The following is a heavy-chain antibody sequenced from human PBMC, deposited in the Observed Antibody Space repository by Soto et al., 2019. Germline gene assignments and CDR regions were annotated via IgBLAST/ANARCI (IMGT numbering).Heavy chain of an antibody. CDR3: ARDPRGYSYGFYYYYYGMDV. V-gene: IGHV3-7*01. CDR1: GFTFSSYW. CDR2: IKQDGSEK. Sequence: GGSLRLSCSASGFTFSSYWMSWVRQAPGKGLEWVANIKQDGSEKYYVDSVKGRFTISRDNAKNSLYLQMNSLRAEDTAVYYCARDPRGYSYGFYYYYYGMDVWGQGTTVTVSS. D-gene: IGHD5-18*01. J-gene: IGHJ6*02.